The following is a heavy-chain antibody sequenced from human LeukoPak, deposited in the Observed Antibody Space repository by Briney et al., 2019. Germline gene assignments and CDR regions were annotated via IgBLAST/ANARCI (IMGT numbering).Heavy chain of an antibody. J-gene: IGHJ2*01. V-gene: IGHV1-18*01. Sequence: GASVKVSCKASGYTXTTYGIIWVRQAPGQGLEWMGWISAYNGNTNYAQKLQGRVTMTTDTSTSTAYMELRSLRSDDTAVYYCARGWLQPYWYFDLWGRGTLVAVSS. CDR3: ARGWLQPYWYFDL. CDR1: GYTXTTYG. CDR2: ISAYNGNT. D-gene: IGHD5-24*01.